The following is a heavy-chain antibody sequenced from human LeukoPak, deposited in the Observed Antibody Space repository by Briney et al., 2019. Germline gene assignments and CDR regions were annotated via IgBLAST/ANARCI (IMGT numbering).Heavy chain of an antibody. CDR3: ARMGYRGSYYYGMDV. Sequence: SVKVSCKASGGTFSSYAISWVRQAPGQGLEWMGGIIPIFGTANYAQKFQGRVTITADESTSTAYMELSSLRSEDTAVYYCARMGYRGSYYYGMDVWGQGTTVTVSS. CDR2: IIPIFGTA. D-gene: IGHD3-10*01. J-gene: IGHJ6*02. CDR1: GGTFSSYA. V-gene: IGHV1-69*13.